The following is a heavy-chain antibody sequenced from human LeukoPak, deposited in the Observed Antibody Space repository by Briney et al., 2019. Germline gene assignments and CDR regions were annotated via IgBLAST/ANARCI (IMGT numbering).Heavy chain of an antibody. CDR3: AGVTTSSSWYSDWFDP. CDR1: GGSISSSSYY. V-gene: IGHV4-39*07. J-gene: IGHJ5*02. Sequence: PSETLSLTCTVSGGSISSSSYYWGWIRQPPGKGLEWVGSIFYSGSTYYNPSLKSRVTISVDTSKNQFSLRLTSLTAADTAVFYCAGVTTSSSWYSDWFDPWGQGTLVTVSS. D-gene: IGHD6-13*01. CDR2: IFYSGST.